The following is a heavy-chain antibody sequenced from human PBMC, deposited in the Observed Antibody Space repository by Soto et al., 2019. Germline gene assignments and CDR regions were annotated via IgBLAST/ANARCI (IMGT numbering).Heavy chain of an antibody. CDR3: ARDRGGTWMYKWFDP. V-gene: IGHV4-30-4*01. D-gene: IGHD3-10*01. CDR1: DFYVRSPGCY. CDR2: IYHSGST. Sequence: PSELQSHTCPVSDFYVRSPGCYWSWKRQAPGRGLEWIGHIYHSGSTYYKSSLRSRFTISIDTSKNQFSLNLNSVTAADSGVYFCARDRGGTWMYKWFDPWGQGTQVTVSS. J-gene: IGHJ5*02.